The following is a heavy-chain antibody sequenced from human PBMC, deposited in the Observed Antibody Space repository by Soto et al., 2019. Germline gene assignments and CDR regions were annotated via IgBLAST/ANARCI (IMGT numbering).Heavy chain of an antibody. V-gene: IGHV4-59*01. CDR2: IYYSGST. CDR1: GGSISSYY. D-gene: IGHD1-26*01. J-gene: IGHJ6*02. CDR3: ASMANSGGGYYGMDV. Sequence: PSETLSLTCTVSGGSISSYYWSWIRQPPGKGLEWIGYIYYSGSTNYNPSLKSRVTISVDTSKNQFSLKLSSVTAADTAVYYCASMANSGGGYYGMDVWGQGTTVTVSS.